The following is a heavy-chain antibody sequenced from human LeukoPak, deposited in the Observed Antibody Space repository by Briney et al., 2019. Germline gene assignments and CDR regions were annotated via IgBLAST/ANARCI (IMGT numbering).Heavy chain of an antibody. Sequence: PSETLSLTCAVYGGSFSGYYWSWIRQPPGKGLEWIGEINHSGSTNYNPSLKSRVTISVDTSKNQFSLKLSSVTAADTAVYYCARGRLWFYYMDVWGEGTTVTISS. D-gene: IGHD5-18*01. CDR3: ARGRLWFYYMDV. V-gene: IGHV4-34*01. J-gene: IGHJ6*03. CDR1: GGSFSGYY. CDR2: INHSGST.